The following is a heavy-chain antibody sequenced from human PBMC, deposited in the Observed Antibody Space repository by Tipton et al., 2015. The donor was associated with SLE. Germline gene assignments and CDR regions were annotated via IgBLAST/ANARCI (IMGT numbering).Heavy chain of an antibody. CDR2: IYATEST. V-gene: IGHV4-61*02. CDR1: GVSISGGGFY. D-gene: IGHD3-9*01. J-gene: IGHJ1*01. Sequence: LRLSCTVSGVSISGGGFYWTWIRQPAGKGLEWVGRIYATESTNYNPSLKTRVSISVDTSKNQFSLKLSSVTAADTAVYYCARGTWHDSFDQKPMHLSPVHHWGQGTLVSVSS. CDR3: ARGTWHDSFDQKPMHLSPVHH.